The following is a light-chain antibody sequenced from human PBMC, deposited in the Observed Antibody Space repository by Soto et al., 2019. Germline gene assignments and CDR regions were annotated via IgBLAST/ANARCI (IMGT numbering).Light chain of an antibody. CDR3: ATWDDSLSGVV. J-gene: IGLJ2*01. Sequence: QSVLTQPPSASGTPGQRVTISCSGSSSNIGVNYVYWYQQLPGTAPKLLIYTNNQRPSGVPERFSGSKSGTSASLAISGLRSEDEADYHCATWDDSLSGVVFGGGTKVTVL. V-gene: IGLV1-47*01. CDR2: TNN. CDR1: SSNIGVNY.